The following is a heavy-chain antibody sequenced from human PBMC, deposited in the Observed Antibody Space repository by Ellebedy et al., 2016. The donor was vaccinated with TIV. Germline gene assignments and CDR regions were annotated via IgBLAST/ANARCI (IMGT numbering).Heavy chain of an antibody. D-gene: IGHD3-22*01. CDR3: SCYDSSGYKG. V-gene: IGHV3-30*03. CDR1: AFTFTASA. J-gene: IGHJ4*02. CDR2: ISSDGSNE. Sequence: GESLKISCAASAFTFTASALHWVRQAPGKGLEWVALISSDGSNEYYANSVKGRFTISRDNSKNTLYLQMNSLRAEDTAVYYCSCYDSSGYKGWGQGTPVIVSS.